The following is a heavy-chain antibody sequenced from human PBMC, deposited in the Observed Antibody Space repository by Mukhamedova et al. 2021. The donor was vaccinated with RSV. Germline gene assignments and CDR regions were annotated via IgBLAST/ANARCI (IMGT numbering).Heavy chain of an antibody. V-gene: IGHV4-39*01. CDR2: SGST. D-gene: IGHD7-27*01. J-gene: IGHJ3*02. CDR3: AINRWGRTAFDI. Sequence: SGSTYYNPSLKSRVTISVDTSKNQFSLKLSSVTAADTAVYYCAINRWGRTAFDIWGQGTMVTVSS.